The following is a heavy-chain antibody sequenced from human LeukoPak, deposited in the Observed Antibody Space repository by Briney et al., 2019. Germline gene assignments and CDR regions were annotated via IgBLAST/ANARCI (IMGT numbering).Heavy chain of an antibody. CDR1: GGSISSYY. Sequence: PSETLSLTCTVSGGSISSYYWSWIRQPPGKGLEWIGYIYYSGSTNYNPSLKSRVTISVDTSKNQFSLKLSSVTAADTAVYYCARYQDIVVVVAAQAAFDIWGQGTMVTVSS. J-gene: IGHJ3*02. V-gene: IGHV4-59*08. D-gene: IGHD2-15*01. CDR3: ARYQDIVVVVAAQAAFDI. CDR2: IYYSGST.